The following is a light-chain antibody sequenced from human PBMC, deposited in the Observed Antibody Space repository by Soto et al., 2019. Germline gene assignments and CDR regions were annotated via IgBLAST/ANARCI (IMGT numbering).Light chain of an antibody. CDR1: QSVSSY. Sequence: EIVLTQSPATLSLSPGERATLSCRASQSVSSYLAWYQQKLGQAPRLLIYDASNRATGIPARFSGSGSGTDFTLTISSLEPGDSAVYYCQQRSNWLTFGGGTKVDIK. V-gene: IGKV3-11*01. J-gene: IGKJ4*01. CDR3: QQRSNWLT. CDR2: DAS.